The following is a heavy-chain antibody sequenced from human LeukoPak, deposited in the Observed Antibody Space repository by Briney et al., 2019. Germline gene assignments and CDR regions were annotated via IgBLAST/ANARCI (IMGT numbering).Heavy chain of an antibody. J-gene: IGHJ6*02. D-gene: IGHD3-10*01. V-gene: IGHV1-8*01. CDR2: MNPNSGNT. CDR1: GYTFTSYD. Sequence: GASVKVSCKASGYTFTSYDINWVRQATGQGLEWMGWMNPNSGNTGYAQKFQGRVTMTRNTSISTAYMELSSLRFEDTAVYYCARGGILWFGELFQSDYYYYGMDVWGQGTTVTVSS. CDR3: ARGGILWFGELFQSDYYYYGMDV.